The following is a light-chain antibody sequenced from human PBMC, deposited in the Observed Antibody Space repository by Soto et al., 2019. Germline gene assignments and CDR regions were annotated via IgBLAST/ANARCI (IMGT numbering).Light chain of an antibody. CDR1: QSISTY. J-gene: IGKJ5*01. Sequence: DIQMTQSPSSLSASVGNRVTITCRASQSISTYLNWYQKKTGKAPNLLIYDASRLQSGVPSRFSGSGGGTDFNLSISSVQTEDFATYLCQQSYMDTITFGQGTRVEIK. CDR3: QQSYMDTIT. CDR2: DAS. V-gene: IGKV1-39*01.